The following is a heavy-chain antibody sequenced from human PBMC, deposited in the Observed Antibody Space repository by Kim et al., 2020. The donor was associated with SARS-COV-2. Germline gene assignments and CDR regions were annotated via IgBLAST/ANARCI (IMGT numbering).Heavy chain of an antibody. CDR2: IYYDGSIK. Sequence: GGSLRLSCVTSGFDFSNFGMHWVRQAPGKGLEWVAIIYYDGSIKYYAESVKGRFTISRDNSEKTVYLRMNNLGAEDTAVYYCARDRRPSSSWYGCLDVWGQGTTVTVSS. D-gene: IGHD6-13*01. CDR1: GFDFSNFG. V-gene: IGHV3-30*12. CDR3: ARDRRPSSSWYGCLDV. J-gene: IGHJ6*02.